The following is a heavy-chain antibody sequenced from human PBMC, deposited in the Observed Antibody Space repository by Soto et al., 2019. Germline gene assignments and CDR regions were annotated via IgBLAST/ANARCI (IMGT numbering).Heavy chain of an antibody. Sequence: QVQLVQSGAEVKKPGASVKVSCKASGYTFTGYYMHWVRQAPGQGLEWMGWINPNSGGTDYAQKFQGRVTMTRDTSISTASMELSRLRSDDTAVYYCARAIGYSSYYYYGMDVWGQGTTVTVSS. J-gene: IGHJ6*02. CDR3: ARAIGYSSYYYYGMDV. D-gene: IGHD6-19*01. CDR2: INPNSGGT. CDR1: GYTFTGYY. V-gene: IGHV1-2*02.